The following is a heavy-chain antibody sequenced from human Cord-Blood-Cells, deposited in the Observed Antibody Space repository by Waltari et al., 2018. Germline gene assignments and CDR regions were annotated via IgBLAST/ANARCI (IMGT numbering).Heavy chain of an antibody. V-gene: IGHV4-34*01. D-gene: IGHD6-19*01. J-gene: IGHJ3*02. CDR1: GGSFSGYY. CDR2: INHSGST. Sequence: QVQLQQWGAGLLKPSETLSLTCAVYGGSFSGYYWSWIRQPPGKGLEWIGEINHSGSTNYNPSLKSRVTISVDTSENQFSLKLSSVTAADTAVYYCARTGYSSGWSDAFDIWGQGTMVTVSS. CDR3: ARTGYSSGWSDAFDI.